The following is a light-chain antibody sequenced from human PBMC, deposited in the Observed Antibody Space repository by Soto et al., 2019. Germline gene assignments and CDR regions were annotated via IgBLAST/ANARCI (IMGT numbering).Light chain of an antibody. V-gene: IGKV1-39*01. Sequence: DIQMTQSPSSLSASVGDRVTISCRASQNIHKYLNWYQQRPGKAPNLLVYEATSLETGVLSKFSGSGSGTEFTLTINSLQPEDFATYYCQQSFVSPWTFGQGT. J-gene: IGKJ1*01. CDR3: QQSFVSPWT. CDR1: QNIHKY. CDR2: EAT.